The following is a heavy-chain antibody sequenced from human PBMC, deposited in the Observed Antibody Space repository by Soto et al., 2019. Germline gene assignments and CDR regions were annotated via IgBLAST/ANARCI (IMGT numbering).Heavy chain of an antibody. CDR3: VKPGGYFSSGRCYSDS. J-gene: IGHJ4*02. CDR2: VGAGGTIT. V-gene: IGHV3-23*01. Sequence: GGSLRLSCAASGFTFSSFAMSWVRQAPGKGLEWVSRVGAGGTITYYADSVRGRFTISRDNSKNMLYLQMSSLRVEDTAVYYCVKPGGYFSSGRCYSDSWGQGALVTVSS. D-gene: IGHD2-15*01. CDR1: GFTFSSFA.